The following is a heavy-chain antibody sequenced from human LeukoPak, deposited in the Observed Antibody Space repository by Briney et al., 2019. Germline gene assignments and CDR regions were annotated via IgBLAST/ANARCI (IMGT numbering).Heavy chain of an antibody. CDR3: ARVSAVAGRYPIDY. V-gene: IGHV1-18*01. Sequence: ASVKVSCKASGYTFTSYGISWVRQAPGQGLEWMGWISAYNGNTNYAQKLQGRVTMTTDTSTSTAYMELRSLRSDDTAVYYCARVSAVAGRYPIDYWGQGTLVTVSS. D-gene: IGHD6-19*01. J-gene: IGHJ4*02. CDR1: GYTFTSYG. CDR2: ISAYNGNT.